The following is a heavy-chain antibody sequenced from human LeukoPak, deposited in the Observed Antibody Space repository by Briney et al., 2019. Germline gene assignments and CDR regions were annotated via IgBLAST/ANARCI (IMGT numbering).Heavy chain of an antibody. CDR2: ISYDGSNK. V-gene: IGHV3-30-3*01. Sequence: GRSLRLSCAASGFTFSSYAMHWVRQAPGKGLEWVAVISYDGSNKYYADSVKARFTISRDNSKNTLYLQMNSLRAEDTAVYYCARELYGGNDYWGQGTLVTVSS. D-gene: IGHD4-23*01. CDR3: ARELYGGNDY. J-gene: IGHJ4*02. CDR1: GFTFSSYA.